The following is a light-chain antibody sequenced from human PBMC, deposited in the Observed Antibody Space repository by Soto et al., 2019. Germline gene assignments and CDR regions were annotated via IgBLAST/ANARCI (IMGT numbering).Light chain of an antibody. CDR2: DAS. CDR1: QSVSSY. Sequence: EIVVPQSPVTLSFSPWEIERISGRSSQSVSSYLAWYQHKPGQAPRLLISDASNRAPGIPARFRGSGSGTDFTLTISSLEPEDFAVYYCQQRSNWPPLTFGQGTRLEIK. V-gene: IGKV3-11*01. CDR3: QQRSNWPPLT. J-gene: IGKJ5*01.